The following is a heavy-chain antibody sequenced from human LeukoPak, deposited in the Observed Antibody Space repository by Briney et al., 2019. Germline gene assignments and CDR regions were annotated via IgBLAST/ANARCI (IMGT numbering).Heavy chain of an antibody. V-gene: IGHV4-39*07. Sequence: WIGSIYYSGSTYYNPSLKSRVTISVDTSKNQFSLKLSSVTAADTAVYYCARGGITIPSVGYWGQGTLVTVSS. J-gene: IGHJ4*02. CDR3: ARGGITIPSVGY. CDR2: IYYSGST. D-gene: IGHD3-3*01.